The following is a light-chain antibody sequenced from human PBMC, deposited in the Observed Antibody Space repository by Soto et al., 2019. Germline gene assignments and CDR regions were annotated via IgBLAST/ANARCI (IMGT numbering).Light chain of an antibody. Sequence: QTVVTQEPSLTVSPGGAVTLTCTSRTGAVTSDHYPNWFQQKPGQAPRSLIYSISNRHSWTPARFSGSLLGAKAALTLSGVQPEDEAEYYCLLYYGGVYVFGTGTKVTVL. J-gene: IGLJ1*01. V-gene: IGLV7-43*01. CDR1: TGAVTSDHY. CDR2: SIS. CDR3: LLYYGGVYV.